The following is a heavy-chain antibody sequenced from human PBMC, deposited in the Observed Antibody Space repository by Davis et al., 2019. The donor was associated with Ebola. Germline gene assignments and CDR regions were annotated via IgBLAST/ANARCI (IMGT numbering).Heavy chain of an antibody. V-gene: IGHV1-3*01. CDR2: INAGNGNT. CDR3: ARDSRPDGMDV. CDR1: GYTFTSYA. J-gene: IGHJ6*02. D-gene: IGHD6-6*01. Sequence: ASVKVSCKASGYTFTSYAMHWVHQAPGQRLEWMGWINAGNGNTKYSQKFQGWVTMTRDTSISTAYMELSRLRSDDTAVYYCARDSRPDGMDVWGQGTTVTVSS.